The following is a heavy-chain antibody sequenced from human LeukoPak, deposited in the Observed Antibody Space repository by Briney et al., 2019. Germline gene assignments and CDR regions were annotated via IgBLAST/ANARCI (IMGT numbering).Heavy chain of an antibody. CDR2: IYYSGST. Sequence: SETLSLTCTVSGGSLSGGGYYCSWIRQPPGKGLEWTGYIYYSGSTYYNPSLKSRVTISVDTSKNQFSLKLSSVTAADTAVYYCAREARLRYCLINCFDPWGQGTLVTVSS. CDR3: AREARLRYCLINCFDP. J-gene: IGHJ5*02. V-gene: IGHV4-31*03. D-gene: IGHD3-9*01. CDR1: GGSLSGGGYY.